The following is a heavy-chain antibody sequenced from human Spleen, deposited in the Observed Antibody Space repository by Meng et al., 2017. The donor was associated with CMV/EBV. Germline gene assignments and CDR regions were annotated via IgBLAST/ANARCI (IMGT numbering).Heavy chain of an antibody. CDR3: ARDIYCSGGSCRDY. Sequence: SGGSINNNDYSWRWIRQPPGKCLELLGHIYYDGETYYNPSLRSRITISVDTSKNQFSLELNSVTAADTAVYFCARDIYCSGGSCRDYWGQGILVTVSS. V-gene: IGHV4-30-4*01. J-gene: IGHJ4*02. CDR1: GGSINNNDYS. D-gene: IGHD2-15*01. CDR2: IYYDGET.